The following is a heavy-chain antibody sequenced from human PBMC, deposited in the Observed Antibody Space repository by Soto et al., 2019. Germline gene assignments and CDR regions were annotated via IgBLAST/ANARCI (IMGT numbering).Heavy chain of an antibody. D-gene: IGHD3-9*01. CDR2: IHYSWST. CDR3: ARRRYFDCAFYY. V-gene: IGHV4-59*08. J-gene: IGHJ4*02. CDR1: GGSISSYY. Sequence: QVQLQESGPGLVKPSETLSLTCTVSGGSISSYYWSWIRQPPGKGLEWIGYIHYSWSTTYNSSLKSRVTISVDTSKNQFSLKLSSVTAADTAVDYCARRRYFDCAFYYWGQGTLVTVSS.